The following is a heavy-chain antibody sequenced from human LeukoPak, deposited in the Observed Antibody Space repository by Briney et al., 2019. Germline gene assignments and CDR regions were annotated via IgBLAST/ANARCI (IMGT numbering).Heavy chain of an antibody. Sequence: ASVKVSCKASGYTFTGYYMHWVRQAPGQGLEWMGWISAYNGNTNYAQKLQGRVTMTTDTSTSTAYMELRSLRSDDTAVYYCAREYLGATSPPDAFDIWGQGTMVTVSS. D-gene: IGHD1-26*01. J-gene: IGHJ3*02. CDR2: ISAYNGNT. CDR3: AREYLGATSPPDAFDI. V-gene: IGHV1-18*04. CDR1: GYTFTGYY.